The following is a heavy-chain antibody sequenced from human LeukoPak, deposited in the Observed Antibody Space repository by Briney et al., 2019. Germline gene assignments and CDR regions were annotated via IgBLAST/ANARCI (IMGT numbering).Heavy chain of an antibody. CDR2: INHSGST. CDR1: GGSFSGYY. CDR3: ARGLNLWLQSTD. V-gene: IGHV4-34*01. Sequence: SETLSLTCAVYGGSFSGYYWSWIRQPPGKGLEWIGEINHSGSTNYNPSLKSRVTISVDTSKNQFSLKLSSVTAADTAVYYCARGLNLWLQSTDWGQGTLVTVSA. D-gene: IGHD5-24*01. J-gene: IGHJ4*02.